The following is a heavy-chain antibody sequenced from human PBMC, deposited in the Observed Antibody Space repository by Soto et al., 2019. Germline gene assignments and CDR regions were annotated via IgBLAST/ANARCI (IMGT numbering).Heavy chain of an antibody. CDR3: ARDPSRSGGAYVDY. CDR1: GFTFSSYG. J-gene: IGHJ4*02. Sequence: ESGGGVVQPGRSLRLSCAASGFTFSSYGMHWVRQAPGKGLEWVAVIWYDGSNKYYADSVKGRFTISRDNSKNTLYLQMNSLRAEDTAVYYCARDPSRSGGAYVDYWGQGTLVTVSS. D-gene: IGHD1-26*01. V-gene: IGHV3-33*01. CDR2: IWYDGSNK.